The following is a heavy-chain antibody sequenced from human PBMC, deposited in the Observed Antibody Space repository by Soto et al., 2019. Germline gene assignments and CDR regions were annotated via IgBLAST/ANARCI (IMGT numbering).Heavy chain of an antibody. Sequence: QVQLVQSGAEVKKPGASVKVSCKASGYTFTSYYMHWVRQAPGQGLEWMGIINPSGGSTSYAQKFQGRVTMTRDTSTSTVYMELSRLRSEDTAVYYCARSRGYCSGGSCYSDDYYYYYYYMDVWGKGTTVTVSS. D-gene: IGHD2-15*01. CDR3: ARSRGYCSGGSCYSDDYYYYYYYMDV. CDR2: INPSGGST. V-gene: IGHV1-46*03. J-gene: IGHJ6*03. CDR1: GYTFTSYY.